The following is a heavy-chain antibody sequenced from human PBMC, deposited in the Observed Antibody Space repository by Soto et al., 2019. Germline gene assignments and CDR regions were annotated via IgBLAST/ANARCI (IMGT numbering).Heavy chain of an antibody. CDR2: ISYDGSNK. J-gene: IGHJ6*02. CDR1: GFTFSSYG. D-gene: IGHD6-19*01. CDR3: ARVFPGTGWPFHYYGMDV. Sequence: LRLSCAASGFTFSSYGMHWVRQAPGKGLEWVAVISYDGSNKYYADSVKGRFTISRDNAKNSLSLQMNSLRAEDTAVYYCARVFPGTGWPFHYYGMDVWGQGTTVTVSS. V-gene: IGHV3-30*03.